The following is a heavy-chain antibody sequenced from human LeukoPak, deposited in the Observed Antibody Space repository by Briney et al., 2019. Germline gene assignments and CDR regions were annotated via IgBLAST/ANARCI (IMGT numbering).Heavy chain of an antibody. J-gene: IGHJ4*02. CDR1: GFTLDDYG. CDR2: INWNGGST. Sequence: GGSLRLSCAASGFTLDDYGMSWVRRAPGKGLEWVSGINWNGGSTGYADSVKGRFTISRDNAKNSLYLQMNSLRAEDTALFYCARGSGIYYDSSLGYWGQGTLVTVSS. D-gene: IGHD3-22*01. V-gene: IGHV3-20*04. CDR3: ARGSGIYYDSSLGY.